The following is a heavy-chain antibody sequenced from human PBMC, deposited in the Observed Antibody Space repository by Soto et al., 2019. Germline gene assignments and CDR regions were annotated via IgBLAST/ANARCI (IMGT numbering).Heavy chain of an antibody. CDR1: GFTFSDYY. V-gene: IGHV3-11*06. CDR2: ISSSSSYT. Sequence: SLRLSCAASGFTFSDYYMSWIRQAPGKGLEWVSYISSSSSYTNYADSVKGRFTISRDNAKNSLYLQMNSLRAEDTAVYYCARDSSYYYDSSGYYPNWFDPSSQGTLVTVSA. J-gene: IGHJ5*02. D-gene: IGHD3-22*01. CDR3: ARDSSYYYDSSGYYPNWFDP.